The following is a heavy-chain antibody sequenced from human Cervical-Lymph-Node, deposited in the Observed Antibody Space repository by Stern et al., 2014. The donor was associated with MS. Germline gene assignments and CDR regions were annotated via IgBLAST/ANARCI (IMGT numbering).Heavy chain of an antibody. CDR1: GYSFTAYF. Sequence: VQLVQSGAEVKKPGASVKVSCKASGYSFTAYFIHWMRQAPGPGLEWMGWISTDTGGANYAQRFQGRVTMTRDTSISTTYMELSRLRSDDTAVYYCARDRGSHSDYWGQGTLVTVSS. D-gene: IGHD1-26*01. V-gene: IGHV1-2*02. CDR3: ARDRGSHSDY. CDR2: ISTDTGGA. J-gene: IGHJ4*02.